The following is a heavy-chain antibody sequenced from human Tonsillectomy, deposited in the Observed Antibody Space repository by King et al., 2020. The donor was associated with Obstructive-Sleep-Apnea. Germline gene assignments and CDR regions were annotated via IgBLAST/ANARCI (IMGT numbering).Heavy chain of an antibody. CDR1: GFTFSTYG. J-gene: IGHJ4*02. V-gene: IGHV3-30*18. CDR3: AKDQSEVVHPRAMDY. Sequence: VQLVESGGGVVQPGRSLRLSCAASGFTFSTYGMHWVRQAPGKGLEWVAVISYHGSNKYYAEPVKGRFTISRDNSKNTLYLQMNSLRADDTAVYYCAKDQSEVVHPRAMDYWGQGTLVTVSS. D-gene: IGHD2-2*01. CDR2: ISYHGSNK.